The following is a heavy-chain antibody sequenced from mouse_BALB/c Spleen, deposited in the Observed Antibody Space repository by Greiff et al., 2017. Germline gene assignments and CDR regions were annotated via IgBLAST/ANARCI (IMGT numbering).Heavy chain of an antibody. D-gene: IGHD1-1*01. V-gene: IGHV1-80*01. Sequence: QVQLQQSGAELVRPGSSVKISCKASGYAFSSYWMNWVKQRPGQGLEWIGQIYPGDGDTHYNGKFKGKATLTADKSSSTAYMQLSSLTSEDSAVYFGARDMRTRITDAIDYWGQGTSVTVSA. CDR1: GYAFSSYW. CDR2: IYPGDGDT. CDR3: ARDMRTRITDAIDY. J-gene: IGHJ4*01.